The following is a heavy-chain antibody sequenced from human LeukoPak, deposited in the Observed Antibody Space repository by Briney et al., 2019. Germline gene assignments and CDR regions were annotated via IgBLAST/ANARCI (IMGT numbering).Heavy chain of an antibody. V-gene: IGHV1-18*01. D-gene: IGHD1-1*01. J-gene: IGHJ6*02. CDR2: ISPYNGNI. Sequence: ASVKVSFKTSGYTFSNYDITWVRQAPGQGLEWMGWISPYNGNINYAQNIQGRVTMTTDTSTSTAYMELRSLRLEDTAVYYCARLISLTTPPYFYYDMDVWGQGTTVIVSS. CDR1: GYTFSNYD. CDR3: ARLISLTTPPYFYYDMDV.